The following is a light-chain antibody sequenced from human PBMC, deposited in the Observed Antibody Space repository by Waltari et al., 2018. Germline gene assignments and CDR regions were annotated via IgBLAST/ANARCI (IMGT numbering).Light chain of an antibody. CDR2: YDS. J-gene: IGLJ3*02. V-gene: IGLV3-21*04. CDR3: QVWDSSSDHWV. Sequence: SYVLPQPSSVSVAPGQTARITCGGSNIGSRTVHWHKQKPGQAPVLVFYYDSDRPSGIPERFSGSNSGNTATLTISRVEVGDEADYYCQVWDSSSDHWVFGGGTKLTVL. CDR1: NIGSRT.